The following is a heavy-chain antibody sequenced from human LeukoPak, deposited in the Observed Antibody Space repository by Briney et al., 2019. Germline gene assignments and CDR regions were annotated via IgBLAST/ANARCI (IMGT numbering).Heavy chain of an antibody. CDR3: ARLRFLEWLLHNWFDP. Sequence: SETLSLTCTVSGGSISSYYWSWIRQPPGKGLEWIGNIYHDGNTYYNPSLKSRVTISVDTSKNQFSLKLSSVTAADTAVYYCARLRFLEWLLHNWFDPWGQGTLVTVSS. CDR2: IYHDGNT. J-gene: IGHJ5*02. CDR1: GGSISSYY. V-gene: IGHV4-59*12. D-gene: IGHD3-3*01.